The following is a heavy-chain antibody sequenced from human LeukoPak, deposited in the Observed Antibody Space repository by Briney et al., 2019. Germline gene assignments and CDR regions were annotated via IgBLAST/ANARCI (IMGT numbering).Heavy chain of an antibody. CDR2: ISGSGGST. D-gene: IGHD3-3*01. CDR1: GFTFSSYA. J-gene: IGHJ4*02. Sequence: GGSLRLSCAASGFTFSSYAMSWVRQAPGKGLEWVSAISGSGGSTYYADSVKGRFTISRDNSKNTLYLQMNSLRAEDTAVYYCAKVSAGFWSGHYNFWGQGTLVTVSS. V-gene: IGHV3-23*01. CDR3: AKVSAGFWSGHYNF.